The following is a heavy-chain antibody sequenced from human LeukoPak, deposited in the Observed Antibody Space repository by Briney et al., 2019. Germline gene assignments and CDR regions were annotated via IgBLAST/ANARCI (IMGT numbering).Heavy chain of an antibody. J-gene: IGHJ3*02. D-gene: IGHD5-18*01. CDR3: AREGAMVSAFDI. Sequence: GGSLRLSCAASGFTFSSNAMHWVRQAPGKGLEWVAFISYDGSNKYYADSVKGRFTISRDNSKNTVYLQMNSLRAGDTAVYYCAREGAMVSAFDIWGQGTMVTVSS. V-gene: IGHV3-30*03. CDR1: GFTFSSNA. CDR2: ISYDGSNK.